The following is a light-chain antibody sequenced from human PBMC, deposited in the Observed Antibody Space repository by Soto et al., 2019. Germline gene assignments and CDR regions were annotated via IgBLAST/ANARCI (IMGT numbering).Light chain of an antibody. CDR2: DVS. Sequence: QSALTQPRSVSGSPGQSVTISCTGTSSDVGGYNYVSWYQQHPGKAPKLMIYDVSKRPSGVPDRFSGSKSGNTASLTISVLQAEDEAAYYCCSYAGSYTYVFGTGTKVTVL. CDR1: SSDVGGYNY. V-gene: IGLV2-11*01. J-gene: IGLJ1*01. CDR3: CSYAGSYTYV.